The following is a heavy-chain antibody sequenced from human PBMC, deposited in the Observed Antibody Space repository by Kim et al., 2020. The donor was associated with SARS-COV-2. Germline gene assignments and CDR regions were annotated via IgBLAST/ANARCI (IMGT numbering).Heavy chain of an antibody. CDR3: ARGPTGTTWVYYYYGMDV. D-gene: IGHD1-1*01. J-gene: IGHJ6*02. V-gene: IGHV3-21*01. Sequence: GGSLRLSCAASGFTFSSYSMNWVRQAPGKGLEWVSSISSSSSYIYYADSVKGRFTISRDNAKNSLYLQMNSLRAEDTAVYYCARGPTGTTWVYYYYGMDVWGQGTTVTVSS. CDR2: ISSSSSYI. CDR1: GFTFSSYS.